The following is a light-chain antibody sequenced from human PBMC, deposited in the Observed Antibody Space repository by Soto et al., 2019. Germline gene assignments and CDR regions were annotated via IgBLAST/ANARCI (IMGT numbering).Light chain of an antibody. J-gene: IGKJ1*01. CDR2: GAS. Sequence: EIVMTHSPSTLSVSPLERATLSFMSSQSVSSSYLAWYQQKPGQAPRLLIYGASNRATGIPDRFSGSGSGTDFTLTISRLEPEDFAMYFCQQYVSSPQTFGQGTKV. CDR1: QSVSSSY. V-gene: IGKV3-20*01. CDR3: QQYVSSPQT.